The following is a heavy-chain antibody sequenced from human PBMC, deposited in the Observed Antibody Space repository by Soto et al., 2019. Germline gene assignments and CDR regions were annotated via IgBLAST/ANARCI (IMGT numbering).Heavy chain of an antibody. Sequence: QVQLVQSGAEVKKPGSSVKVSCKASGGTFSSYAISWVRQAPGQGLEWMGGIIPIFGTANSAQKFQGRVTITGDDSTSTADMELSRLRSEATAVNYCARAYTVSVRWFTYCFDYWGQGPLVTFSP. CDR1: GGTFSSYA. V-gene: IGHV1-69*01. D-gene: IGHD2-2*02. CDR3: ARAYTVSVRWFTYCFDY. J-gene: IGHJ4*02. CDR2: IIPIFGTA.